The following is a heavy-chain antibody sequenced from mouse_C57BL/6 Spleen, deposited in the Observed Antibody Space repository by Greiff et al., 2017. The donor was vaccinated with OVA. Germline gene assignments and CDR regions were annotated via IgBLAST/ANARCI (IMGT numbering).Heavy chain of an antibody. CDR3: TTEGSIYYDYDGFAY. CDR1: GFNIKDDY. Sequence: EVQLQQSGAELVRPGASVKLSCTASGFNIKDDYMHWVKQRPEQGLEWIGWIDPENGDTEYASKFQGKATITADTSSNTADLQLSSLTSEDTAVYYCTTEGSIYYDYDGFAYWGQGTLVTVSA. V-gene: IGHV14-4*01. J-gene: IGHJ3*01. D-gene: IGHD2-4*01. CDR2: IDPENGDT.